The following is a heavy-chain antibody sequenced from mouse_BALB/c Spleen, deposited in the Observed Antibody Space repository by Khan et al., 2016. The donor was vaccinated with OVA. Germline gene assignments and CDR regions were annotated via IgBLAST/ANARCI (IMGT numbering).Heavy chain of an antibody. V-gene: IGHV1-5*01. CDR1: GYSFTSYW. CDR2: IYPGNSET. D-gene: IGHD2-4*01. J-gene: IGHJ2*01. CDR3: TRSYDSYYFDY. Sequence: VQLQQSGPVLARPGASVKMSCKASGYSFTSYWMHWVQQRPGQGLEWIGAIYPGNSETRYNQKFRGKAKLTTVTSASPAYMELSSLTNEDAAVYYCTRSYDSYYFDYWGQGTTLTVSS.